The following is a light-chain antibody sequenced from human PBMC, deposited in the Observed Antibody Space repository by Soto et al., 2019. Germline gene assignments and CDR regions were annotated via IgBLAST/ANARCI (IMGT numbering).Light chain of an antibody. CDR1: QALSNY. Sequence: DIQLTQSPSVLSASVGDTVTITCRASQALSNYLAWYQQKPGKAPKLLIYAASTLQSGVPSRFTGSGSGTDFTLTISSLQPEDAATYYCQKCKVAPFTFGGGTKVDIK. CDR2: AAS. V-gene: IGKV1-27*01. CDR3: QKCKVAPFT. J-gene: IGKJ4*01.